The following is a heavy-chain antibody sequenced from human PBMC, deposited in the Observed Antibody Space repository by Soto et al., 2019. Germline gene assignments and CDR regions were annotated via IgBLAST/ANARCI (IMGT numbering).Heavy chain of an antibody. CDR1: GGSFSGYY. CDR2: INHSGST. V-gene: IGHV4-34*01. Sequence: SETLSLTCAVYGGSFSGYYWSWIRQPPGRGLEWIGEINHSGSTNYNPSLKSRVTISVDTSKNQFSLKLSSVTAADTAVYYCARGIKDIVGVVAATRVFDIGAQGKMVTVS. J-gene: IGHJ3*02. D-gene: IGHD2-15*01. CDR3: ARGIKDIVGVVAATRVFDI.